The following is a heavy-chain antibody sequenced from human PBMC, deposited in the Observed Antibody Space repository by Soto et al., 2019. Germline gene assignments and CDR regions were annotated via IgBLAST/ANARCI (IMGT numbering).Heavy chain of an antibody. J-gene: IGHJ4*02. CDR2: IYSSGNT. D-gene: IGHD3-16*01. CDR1: GFTVRSNC. Sequence: EVQLVETGGGLIQPGGSLRLSCAVSGFTVRSNCMSWVRQAPGKGLEWVSIIYSSGNTYYADSVKGRFTMSRDTSNNTVFLQMSSLRAEDTAVYYCARESSPFGYWGQGTLVTVSS. CDR3: ARESSPFGY. V-gene: IGHV3-53*02.